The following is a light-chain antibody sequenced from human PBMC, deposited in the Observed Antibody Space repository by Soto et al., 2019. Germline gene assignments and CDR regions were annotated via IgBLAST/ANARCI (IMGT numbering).Light chain of an antibody. CDR1: SSDVGSYNL. J-gene: IGLJ2*01. Sequence: QPASVSGSPGQSITISCTGTSSDVGSYNLVSWYQQHPGKAPKLMIYEGSKRPSGVSNRFSGSKSGNTASLTISGLQAEDEADYYCCSYAGSSSLFGGGTKLTVL. CDR3: CSYAGSSSL. CDR2: EGS. V-gene: IGLV2-23*01.